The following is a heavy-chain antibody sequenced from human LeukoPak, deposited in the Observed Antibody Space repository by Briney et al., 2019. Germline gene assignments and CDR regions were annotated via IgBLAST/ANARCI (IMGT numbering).Heavy chain of an antibody. D-gene: IGHD6-13*01. Sequence: QPGGSLTLSYGASGCTFSSYEMNWVRQAPGKGLEWVSYISSSGSTIYYAASVKGRFTISRDNAKNSLYLQMTSLRAEDTAVYYCARESAAAPWEFDYWGQGTLVTVSS. CDR3: ARESAAAPWEFDY. J-gene: IGHJ4*02. CDR2: ISSSGSTI. CDR1: GCTFSSYE. V-gene: IGHV3-48*03.